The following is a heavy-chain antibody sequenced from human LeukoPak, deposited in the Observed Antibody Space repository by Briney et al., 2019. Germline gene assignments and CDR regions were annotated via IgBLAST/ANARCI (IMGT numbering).Heavy chain of an antibody. Sequence: ASVKVSCKASGYTFTGYYMHWVRQAPGQGLEWMGWINPNSGGTNYAQKFQGRVTMTRDTSISTAYMDLSSLRSDDTAMYYCARARTGSSGWASYLDDYWGQGTLVTVSS. CDR2: INPNSGGT. CDR3: ARARTGSSGWASYLDDY. CDR1: GYTFTGYY. J-gene: IGHJ4*02. V-gene: IGHV1-2*02. D-gene: IGHD6-19*01.